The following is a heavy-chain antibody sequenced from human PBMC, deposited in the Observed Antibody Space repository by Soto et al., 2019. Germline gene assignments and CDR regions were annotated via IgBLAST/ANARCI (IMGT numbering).Heavy chain of an antibody. Sequence: QITLKESGPTVVKPTQTLTLTCIFSGFSLSTNGVGVGWIRQPPGKALEWLALIYWDDDNRYSPSLKNRIIITKDTSKNQVVLKMTDMDPVDTGTYYCAQRRGFGEFRFDPWGQGTLVTVSS. J-gene: IGHJ5*02. CDR2: IYWDDDN. D-gene: IGHD3-10*01. V-gene: IGHV2-5*02. CDR1: GFSLSTNGVG. CDR3: AQRRGFGEFRFDP.